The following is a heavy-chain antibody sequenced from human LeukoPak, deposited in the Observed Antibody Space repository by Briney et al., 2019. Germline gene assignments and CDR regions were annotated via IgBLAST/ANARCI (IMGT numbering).Heavy chain of an antibody. CDR2: INPNNGGT. V-gene: IGHV1-2*06. J-gene: IGHJ3*02. CDR1: GYTFTGYY. D-gene: IGHD3-22*01. CDR3: AGEDNSSGYRPFDI. Sequence: ASVKVSCKASGYTFTGYYIHWVRQAPGQGLDWMGRINPNNGGTNYAQKFQGRVTMTRDMSMSTAYMELSRLRSDDTAVYYCAGEDNSSGYRPFDICGQGTMVTVPS.